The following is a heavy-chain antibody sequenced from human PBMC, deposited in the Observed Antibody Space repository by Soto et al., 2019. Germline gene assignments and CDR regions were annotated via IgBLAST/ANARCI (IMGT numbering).Heavy chain of an antibody. D-gene: IGHD3-10*01. CDR3: TRVLGYYYGSGSIWFDP. J-gene: IGHJ5*02. CDR1: GFTFGDYA. Sequence: GGSLRLSCTAYGFTFGDYAMSWFRQAPGKGLERVSFIRSKAYGGTTEYAASVKGRFTISRDDSKSIAYLQMNSLKTEDTAVYYCTRVLGYYYGSGSIWFDPWGQGTLVTVSS. CDR2: IRSKAYGGTT. V-gene: IGHV3-49*03.